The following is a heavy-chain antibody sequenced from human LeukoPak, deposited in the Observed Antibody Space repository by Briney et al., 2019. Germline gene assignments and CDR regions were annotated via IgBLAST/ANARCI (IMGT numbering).Heavy chain of an antibody. CDR2: IYYSGST. V-gene: IGHV4-30-4*01. CDR1: GGSISSGDYY. J-gene: IGHJ4*02. Sequence: TSETPSLTCAVSGGSISSGDYYWSWVRQPPGKGLEWIGYIYYSGSTYYNPSLKSRVTISVDTSKNQFSLKLSSVTAADTAVYYCARARAAAGYGGTFDYWGQGTLVTVSS. CDR3: ARARAAAGYGGTFDY. D-gene: IGHD6-13*01.